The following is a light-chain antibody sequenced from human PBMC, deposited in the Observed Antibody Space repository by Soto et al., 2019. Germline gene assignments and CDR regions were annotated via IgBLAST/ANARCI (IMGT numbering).Light chain of an antibody. J-gene: IGKJ5*01. CDR3: QQRAGSIT. CDR2: DAS. Sequence: EIVLTQSPVTLSLSPGERATLSCRASQTVSNQLAWYQQKPGQAPRLLIYDASRRVTGIPARFSGSGSGTVFTLTLSSLEPDYFAVYYCQQRAGSITFGQGTRLEIK. CDR1: QTVSNQ. V-gene: IGKV3-11*01.